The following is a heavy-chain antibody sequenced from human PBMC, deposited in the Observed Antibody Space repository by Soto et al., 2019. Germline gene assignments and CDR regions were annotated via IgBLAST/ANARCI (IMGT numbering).Heavy chain of an antibody. Sequence: QVQLVQSGAEVKKPGASVKVSCKASGYTFTGYYMHWVRQAPGQGLEWMGWINPNSGGTNYVQKFQGWVTMTRDTSISTAYMELSRLRSDDKAMYYCARGPTSFTVFGEMLYGMDVWGQGTTVTVSS. CDR2: INPNSGGT. V-gene: IGHV1-2*04. J-gene: IGHJ6*02. CDR1: GYTFTGYY. D-gene: IGHD3-3*01. CDR3: ARGPTSFTVFGEMLYGMDV.